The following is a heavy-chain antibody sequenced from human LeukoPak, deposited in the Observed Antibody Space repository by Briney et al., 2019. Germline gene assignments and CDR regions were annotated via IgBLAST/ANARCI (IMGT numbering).Heavy chain of an antibody. V-gene: IGHV4-4*02. CDR2: IYHSGST. CDR1: GGSISSSNW. J-gene: IGHJ5*02. Sequence: SETLSLTCAVSGGSISSSNWWSWVRQPPGKGLEWIGEIYHSGSTNYNPSLKSRVTISVDKSKNQFSLKLSSVTAADTAVYYCARVRIMITFGGVIVDNWFDLWGQGTLVTVSS. CDR3: ARVRIMITFGGVIVDNWFDL. D-gene: IGHD3-16*02.